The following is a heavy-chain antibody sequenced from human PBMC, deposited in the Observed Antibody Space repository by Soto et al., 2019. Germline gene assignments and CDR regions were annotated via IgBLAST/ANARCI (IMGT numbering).Heavy chain of an antibody. J-gene: IGHJ5*02. V-gene: IGHV3-33*01. D-gene: IGHD3-10*01. Sequence: QVQLVESGGGVVQPGRSLRLSCAASGFTFSSYGMHWVRQAPGKGLEWVAVIWYDGSNKYYADSVKGRFTISRDNSKNTLYLQMNSLGAEGTAVYYCARDLGFGELEGGWFAPWGQGTLVTVSS. CDR3: ARDLGFGELEGGWFAP. CDR1: GFTFSSYG. CDR2: IWYDGSNK.